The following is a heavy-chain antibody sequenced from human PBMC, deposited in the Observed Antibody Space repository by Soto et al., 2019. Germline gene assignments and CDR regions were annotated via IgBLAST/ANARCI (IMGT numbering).Heavy chain of an antibody. J-gene: IGHJ3*02. Sequence: GGSLRLSCSASGFTFSSYAMHWVRQAPGKGLEYVSAISSNGGSTYYADSVKGRFTISRDNSKNTLYLQMSSLRAEDTAVYYCVKDGHPLGNRDNDAFDIWGQGTMVTVSS. CDR1: GFTFSSYA. CDR3: VKDGHPLGNRDNDAFDI. V-gene: IGHV3-64D*06. CDR2: ISSNGGST. D-gene: IGHD1-1*01.